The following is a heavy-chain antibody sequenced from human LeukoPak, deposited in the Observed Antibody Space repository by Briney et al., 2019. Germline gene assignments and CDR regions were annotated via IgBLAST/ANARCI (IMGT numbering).Heavy chain of an antibody. Sequence: ASVKVSCKASGYPFTSYGISWVRQAPGQGLEWMGWISAYNGNTNYAQKLQGRVTMTTDTSTSTAYMELRSLRSDDRAVYYCARPMRGEYQLPFHYWGQGTLVTVSS. CDR1: GYPFTSYG. V-gene: IGHV1-18*01. J-gene: IGHJ4*02. CDR2: ISAYNGNT. CDR3: ARPMRGEYQLPFHY. D-gene: IGHD2-2*01.